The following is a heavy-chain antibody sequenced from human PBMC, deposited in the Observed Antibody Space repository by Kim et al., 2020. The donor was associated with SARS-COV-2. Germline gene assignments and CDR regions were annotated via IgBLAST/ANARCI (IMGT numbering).Heavy chain of an antibody. CDR3: AKPPPAYRDYWYTWYF. Sequence: GGSLRLSCETSGFTFSTYSMSWVRQSPEKCLEWVSLIRGGGDTTSYAYSVKGRFTISRDNANNTSYLQMTSLRVEATAVYSCAKPPPAYRDYWYTWYF. D-gene: IGHD2-8*02. J-gene: IGHJ2*01. V-gene: IGHV3-23*01. CDR1: GFTFSTYS. CDR2: IRGGGDTT.